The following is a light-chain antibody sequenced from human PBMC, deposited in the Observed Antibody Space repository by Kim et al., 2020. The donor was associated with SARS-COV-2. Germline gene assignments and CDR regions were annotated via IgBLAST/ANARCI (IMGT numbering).Light chain of an antibody. Sequence: SSELTQDPAVSVALGQTVRITCQGDSLRTYYASWYQQKPGQAPVLVIYGKNNRPSGIPDRFSGSSSGSTASLTINGAQAEDEADSYCNSRDSSGNHVVFG. CDR2: GKN. CDR1: SLRTYY. J-gene: IGLJ2*01. V-gene: IGLV3-19*01. CDR3: NSRDSSGNHVV.